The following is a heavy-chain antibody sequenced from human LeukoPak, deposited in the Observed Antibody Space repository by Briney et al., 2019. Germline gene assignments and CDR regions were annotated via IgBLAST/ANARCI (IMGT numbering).Heavy chain of an antibody. CDR1: GYSLSRGYY. Sequence: PSETLSLTCGVSGYSLSRGYYWAWIRQPPGKGLEWIGTIYHTGSTYYTPSLGSRVTISVDTSKNEFSLNLNSVTAADTAVYYCARAGWIITSGIDYWGQGALVTVFS. CDR2: IYHTGST. CDR3: ARAGWIITSGIDY. D-gene: IGHD3-10*01. J-gene: IGHJ4*02. V-gene: IGHV4-38-2*01.